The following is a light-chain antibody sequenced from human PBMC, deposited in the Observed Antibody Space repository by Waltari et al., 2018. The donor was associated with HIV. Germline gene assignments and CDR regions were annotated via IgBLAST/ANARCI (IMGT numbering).Light chain of an antibody. J-gene: IGLJ2*01. CDR1: PLPNKY. CDR3: YSTDSSGYPL. CDR2: EDS. Sequence: SYELTQPPSVSVSPGQAARITCPGDPLPNKYAYWYQQKSGQAPVLVIYEDSERPSGIPERFSGSSSGTMATLTISGAQVEDEADYYCYSTDSSGYPLFGGGTKLTVL. V-gene: IGLV3-10*01.